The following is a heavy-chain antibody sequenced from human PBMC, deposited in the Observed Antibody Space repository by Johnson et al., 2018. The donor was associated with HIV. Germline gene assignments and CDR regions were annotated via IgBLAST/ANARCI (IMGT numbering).Heavy chain of an antibody. CDR3: AGDGRDLVTRGSFDV. V-gene: IGHV3-30*19. CDR1: GFTFSKYG. D-gene: IGHD3-9*01. J-gene: IGHJ3*01. CDR2: ISYHGSDV. Sequence: VESGGGLVQPGGSLKLSCAASGFTFSKYGMHWVRQAPGKGLEWVTLISYHGSDVYYADSVKGRFPISRENSKNMVYLQLNSLRPEVTAVYYCAGDGRDLVTRGSFDVWGQGTVVTVSS.